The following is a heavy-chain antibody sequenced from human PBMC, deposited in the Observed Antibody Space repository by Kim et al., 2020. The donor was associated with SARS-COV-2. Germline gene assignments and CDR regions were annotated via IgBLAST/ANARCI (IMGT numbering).Heavy chain of an antibody. CDR1: GGSFSGYY. J-gene: IGHJ4*02. CDR2: INHSGST. V-gene: IGHV4-34*01. CDR3: ARGRGYSYGYVY. Sequence: SETLSLTCAVYGGSFSGYYWSWIRQPPGKGLEWIGEINHSGSTNYNPSLKSRVTISVDTSKNQFSLKLSSVTAADTAVYYCARGRGYSYGYVYWGQGTLVTVSS. D-gene: IGHD5-18*01.